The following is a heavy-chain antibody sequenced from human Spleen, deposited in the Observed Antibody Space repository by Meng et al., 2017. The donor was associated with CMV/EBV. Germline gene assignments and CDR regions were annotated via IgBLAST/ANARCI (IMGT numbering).Heavy chain of an antibody. CDR3: AREYEFFED. CDR1: GFNFANYA. CDR2: ITPGVRT. J-gene: IGHJ4*02. Sequence: GGSLRLSCAASGFNFANYAMTWVRQAPGKGLEWVSTITPGVRTHYADSVKGRFTISRDISKDMLYLQMHSLRAEDTAVYYCAREYEFFEDWGQGILVTVSS. V-gene: IGHV3-23*01. D-gene: IGHD3-3*01.